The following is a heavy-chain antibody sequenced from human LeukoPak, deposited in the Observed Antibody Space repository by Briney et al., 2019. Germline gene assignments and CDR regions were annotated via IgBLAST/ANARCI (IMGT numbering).Heavy chain of an antibody. CDR2: IYTSGSP. D-gene: IGHD5-18*01. J-gene: IGHJ4*02. V-gene: IGHV4-4*07. CDR3: ARGGNALPAFTRYSYGRIDY. Sequence: PSETLSLTCTVSGGSISSYYWSWIRQPAGKGLEWIGRIYTSGSPNYNPSLKSRVTMSVDTSKNQFSLKLSSVTAADTAVYYCARGGNALPAFTRYSYGRIDYWGQGTLVTVSS. CDR1: GGSISSYY.